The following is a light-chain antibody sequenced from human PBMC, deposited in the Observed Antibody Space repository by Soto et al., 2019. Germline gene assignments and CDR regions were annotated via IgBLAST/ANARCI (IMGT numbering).Light chain of an antibody. J-gene: IGLJ1*01. Sequence: QALVTQEPSLTVSPGGTVTLTCGSSTGAVTSGHYPYWFQQKPGQAPRTLIYDTSNKHSWTPARFSGSLLGGKAALTLSGAQPEDEAEYYCLLSYSGALYVFGPGTKLTVL. CDR1: TGAVTSGHY. CDR3: LLSYSGALYV. CDR2: DTS. V-gene: IGLV7-46*01.